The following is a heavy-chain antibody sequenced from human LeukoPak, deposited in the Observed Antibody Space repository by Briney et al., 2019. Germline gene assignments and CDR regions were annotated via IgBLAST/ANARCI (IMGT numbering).Heavy chain of an antibody. D-gene: IGHD3-22*01. J-gene: IGHJ5*02. V-gene: IGHV4-59*08. Sequence: SETLSLTCTVSGGSISNYYWTWIRQPPGKGLEWIGYIYYSGSTNYNPSLKSRVSISVDTSKNQFSLKLSSVTAADTAVYYCARTVGSYYDSSGYYYWFDPWGQGTLVTVSS. CDR1: GGSISNYY. CDR2: IYYSGST. CDR3: ARTVGSYYDSSGYYYWFDP.